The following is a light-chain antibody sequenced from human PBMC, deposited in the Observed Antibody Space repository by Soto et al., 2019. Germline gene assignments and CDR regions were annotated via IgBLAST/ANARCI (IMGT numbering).Light chain of an antibody. Sequence: EIVLTQSPCTLSSSPGERATLSCRASQSIYSRYLAWYQQRPGQPPRLLIHGAFTRATGISDRFSGSGSGTDFTLTISRLEPEDFAVYYCHQYGDSPPETFGQGTRVEIK. CDR3: HQYGDSPPET. CDR1: QSIYSRY. J-gene: IGKJ1*01. CDR2: GAF. V-gene: IGKV3-20*01.